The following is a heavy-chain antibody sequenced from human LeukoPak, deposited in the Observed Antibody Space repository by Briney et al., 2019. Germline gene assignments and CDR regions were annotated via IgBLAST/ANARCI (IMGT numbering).Heavy chain of an antibody. J-gene: IGHJ3*02. CDR1: GCTFTSYA. V-gene: IGHV1-3*01. CDR2: INAGNGNT. Sequence: ASVKVSCRASGCTFTSYAMHWVRQAPGQRLEWMGWINAGNGNTKYSQKFQGRVTITRDPSASTAYMELSSLRSEDTAVYYCARGTYYYASGSYAFDIWGQGTMVTVSS. D-gene: IGHD3-10*01. CDR3: ARGTYYYASGSYAFDI.